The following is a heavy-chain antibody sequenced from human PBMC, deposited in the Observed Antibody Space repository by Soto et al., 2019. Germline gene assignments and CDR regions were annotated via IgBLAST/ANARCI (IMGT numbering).Heavy chain of an antibody. CDR1: GGTFSSPT. V-gene: IGHV1-69*01. CDR2: VSPIFGTT. CDR3: AGGGSSGGWYFDV. D-gene: IGHD1-26*01. J-gene: IGHJ2*01. Sequence: QVQLVQSGAEVKKPGSSVKVSCKASGGTFSSPTISWVRQAPGQGLEWMGGVSPIFGTTYYAQKFQGRLTITADASSGTAYMELSSMKSEGTAVYYCAGGGSSGGWYFDVWGRGTLLTVSS.